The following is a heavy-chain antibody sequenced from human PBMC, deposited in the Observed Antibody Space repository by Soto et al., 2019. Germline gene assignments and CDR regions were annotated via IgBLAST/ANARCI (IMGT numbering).Heavy chain of an antibody. V-gene: IGHV4-59*01. D-gene: IGHD4-4*01. CDR3: ARHPSNFWFDP. CDR2: IYYSGST. J-gene: IGHJ5*02. CDR1: GGSISSYY. Sequence: TLSLTCAVSGGSISSYYWSWIRQPPGKGLEWIGSIYYSGSTRYNPSLKSRVTISIDTSKNQFSLKLSSVTAADTAVYYCARHPSNFWFDPWGQGTLVTVS.